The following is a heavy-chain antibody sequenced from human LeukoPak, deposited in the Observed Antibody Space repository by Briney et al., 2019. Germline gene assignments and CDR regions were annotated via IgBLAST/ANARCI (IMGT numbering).Heavy chain of an antibody. D-gene: IGHD7-27*01. V-gene: IGHV1-69*13. CDR3: ATKKPLTGDPNYYYYYMDV. CDR2: IIPIFGTA. CDR1: GGTFSSYA. J-gene: IGHJ6*03. Sequence: GASVKVSCKASGGTFSSYAISWVRQAPGQGLEWMGGIIPIFGTANYAQKFQGRVTITADESTSTAYMELSSLRSEDTAVYYCATKKPLTGDPNYYYYYMDVWGKGTTVTVSS.